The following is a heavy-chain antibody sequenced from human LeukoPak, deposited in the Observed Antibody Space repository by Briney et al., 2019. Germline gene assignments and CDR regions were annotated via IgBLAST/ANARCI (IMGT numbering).Heavy chain of an antibody. CDR3: ARGTRVGDSTYYDFWSGYFKSKSHYYYYYMDV. CDR2: MNPNSGNT. CDR1: GYTFTRYD. J-gene: IGHJ6*03. Sequence: ASVKVSCKASGYTFTRYDINWVRQATGQGLEWMGWMNPNSGNTGYAQKFQGRVTKTRNTSISTAYMELSSLRSEDTAVYYCARGTRVGDSTYYDFWSGYFKSKSHYYYYYMDVWGKGTTVTVSS. V-gene: IGHV1-8*01. D-gene: IGHD3-3*01.